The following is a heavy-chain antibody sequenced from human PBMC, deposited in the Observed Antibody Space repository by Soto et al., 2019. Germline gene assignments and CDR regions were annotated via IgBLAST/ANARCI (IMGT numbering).Heavy chain of an antibody. CDR2: ISAYNGNT. CDR3: ASVEYQDYGDYEGPYYFDY. CDR1: GYTFTSYG. J-gene: IGHJ4*02. Sequence: ASVKVSCKASGYTFTSYGISWVRQAPGQGLEWMGWISAYNGNTNYAQKLQGRVTMTTDTSTSTAYMELRSLRSDDTAVYYCASVEYQDYGDYEGPYYFDYWGQGTLVTVSS. V-gene: IGHV1-18*01. D-gene: IGHD4-17*01.